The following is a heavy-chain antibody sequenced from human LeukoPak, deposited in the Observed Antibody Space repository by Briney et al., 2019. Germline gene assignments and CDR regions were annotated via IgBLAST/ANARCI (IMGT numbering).Heavy chain of an antibody. CDR2: ISYDGSNK. D-gene: IGHD4-17*01. V-gene: IGHV3-30*18. CDR1: GFTFSSYG. CDR3: AKDSATTVTTPPPYDY. Sequence: PGGSLRLSCAASGFTFSSYGMHWVRQAPGKGLEWVAVISYDGSNKYYADSVKGRFTISRDNSKNTLYLQMNSLRAEDTAVYYCAKDSATTVTTPPPYDYWGQGTPVTVSS. J-gene: IGHJ4*02.